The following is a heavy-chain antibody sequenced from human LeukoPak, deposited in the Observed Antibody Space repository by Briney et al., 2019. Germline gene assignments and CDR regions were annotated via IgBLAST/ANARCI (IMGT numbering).Heavy chain of an antibody. CDR3: ARVGRGKANDYGDYGRVY. Sequence: SETLSLTCAVYGGSFIGYYWTWIRQPPGKGLEWIGEVDHSGNTDYNPSLKSRVTISVDTSKNQFSLKLSSVTAAVTALYYCARVGRGKANDYGDYGRVYWGQGTLVTVSS. J-gene: IGHJ4*02. V-gene: IGHV4-34*01. CDR1: GGSFIGYY. CDR2: VDHSGNT. D-gene: IGHD4-17*01.